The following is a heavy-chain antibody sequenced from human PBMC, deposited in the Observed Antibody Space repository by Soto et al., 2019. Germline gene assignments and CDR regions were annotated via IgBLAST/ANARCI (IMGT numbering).Heavy chain of an antibody. CDR3: VGDWNNWNDFEY. CDR2: IKHDGSET. CDR1: TFIFSTYW. Sequence: EVQLVESGGGLVQPGGSLRLSCAAPTFIFSTYWMTWVRQPPGKGLEWVANIKHDGSETHYVDSVKGRFTISRDNAKNSLYLQMNSLRVEDTAVYYCVGDWNNWNDFEYWGRGPLVTVSS. V-gene: IGHV3-7*01. J-gene: IGHJ4*02. D-gene: IGHD1-20*01.